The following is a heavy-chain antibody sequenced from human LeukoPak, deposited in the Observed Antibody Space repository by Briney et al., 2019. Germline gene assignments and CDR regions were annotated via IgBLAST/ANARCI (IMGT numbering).Heavy chain of an antibody. CDR3: AKDRVVTTDYFDY. D-gene: IGHD2-21*02. CDR1: GFDFSSYW. V-gene: IGHV3-74*01. J-gene: IGHJ4*02. CDR2: IKTDGSYT. Sequence: PGGSLRLSCAASGFDFSSYWMYWVRQAPGKGLVWVSRIKTDGSYTNYADSVKGRFTISRDNSKNTLYLQMNSLRAEDTAVYYCAKDRVVTTDYFDYWGQGTLVTVSS.